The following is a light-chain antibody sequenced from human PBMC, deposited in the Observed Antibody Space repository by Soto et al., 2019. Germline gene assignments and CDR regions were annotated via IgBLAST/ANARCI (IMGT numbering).Light chain of an antibody. CDR3: QQYNSYSRGT. CDR2: KAS. Sequence: DIRITQSPSTLSASVVDRVTITCRASQSISSWLAWYQQKPGKAPKLLIYKASSLESGVPSRFSGSGSGTEFTLTISSLQPDDFATYYCQQYNSYSRGTFGQGTKVDI. J-gene: IGKJ1*01. V-gene: IGKV1-5*03. CDR1: QSISSW.